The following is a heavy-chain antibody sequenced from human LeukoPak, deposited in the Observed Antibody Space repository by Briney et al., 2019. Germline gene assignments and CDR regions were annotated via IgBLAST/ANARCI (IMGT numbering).Heavy chain of an antibody. CDR2: INHSGST. V-gene: IGHV4-34*01. CDR3: ARRYYYYYYMDV. Sequence: SETLSLTCTVSGGSISSYYWSWIRQPPGKGLEWIGEINHSGSTNYNPSLKSRVTISVDTSKNQFSLKLSSVTAADTAVYYCARRYYYYYYMDVWGKGTTVTISS. CDR1: GGSISSYY. J-gene: IGHJ6*03.